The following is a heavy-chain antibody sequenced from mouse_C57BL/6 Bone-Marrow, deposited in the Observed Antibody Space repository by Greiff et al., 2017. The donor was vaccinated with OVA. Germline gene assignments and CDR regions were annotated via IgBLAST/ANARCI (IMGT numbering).Heavy chain of an antibody. J-gene: IGHJ3*01. CDR2: INPNNGGT. V-gene: IGHV1-26*01. Sequence: EVQLQQSGPELVKPGASVKISCKASGYTFTDYYMNWVKQSHGKSLEWIGDINPNNGGTSYNQQFKGKATLTVDKSSSTAYMELRSLTSEDSAVDYCARPPDYDALFAYWGQGTLVTVSA. CDR3: ARPPDYDALFAY. D-gene: IGHD2-4*01. CDR1: GYTFTDYY.